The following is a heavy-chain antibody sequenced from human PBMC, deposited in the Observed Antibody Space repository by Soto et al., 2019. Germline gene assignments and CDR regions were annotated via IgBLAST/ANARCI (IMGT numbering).Heavy chain of an antibody. Sequence: PCGSLRLPCSASGFTFSSYAMHWIPQTSVEVLKYLSGVRGHGKPPFSAFFMKGRVTICRENSTHALCLQMRSPSADDTAMYYCVIIRSGNHMDSLDLGEGALVAVSS. V-gene: IGHV3-64D*06. D-gene: IGHD3-3*01. CDR2: VRGHGKPP. J-gene: IGHJ4*02. CDR1: GFTFSSYA. CDR3: VIIRSGNHMDSLD.